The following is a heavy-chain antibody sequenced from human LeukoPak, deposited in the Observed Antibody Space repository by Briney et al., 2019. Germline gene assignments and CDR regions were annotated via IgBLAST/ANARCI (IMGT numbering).Heavy chain of an antibody. CDR2: IKQDGSEK. Sequence: GGSLRLSCAASGFTSSTYWMTWVRQAPGKGLEWVANIKQDGSEKYYVDSVKGRFTISRDNAKNSLYLQMNSLRAEDTAVYYCASTGLEARYSYFDNRGQGTLATVSS. V-gene: IGHV3-7*05. J-gene: IGHJ4*02. D-gene: IGHD5-12*01. CDR3: ASTGLEARYSYFDN. CDR1: GFTSSTYW.